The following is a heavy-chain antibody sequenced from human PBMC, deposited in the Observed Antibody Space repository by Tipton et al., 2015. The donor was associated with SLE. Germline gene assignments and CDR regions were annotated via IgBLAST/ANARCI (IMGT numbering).Heavy chain of an antibody. Sequence: TLSLTCAVYGGSFSGYYWSWIRQPPGKGLEWIGEINHSGSTNYNPSLKSRVTISVDTSKNQFPLKLSSVTAADTAVYYCARGPSAFDIWGQGTMVTVSS. CDR3: ARGPSAFDI. V-gene: IGHV4-34*01. CDR2: INHSGST. J-gene: IGHJ3*02. CDR1: GGSFSGYY.